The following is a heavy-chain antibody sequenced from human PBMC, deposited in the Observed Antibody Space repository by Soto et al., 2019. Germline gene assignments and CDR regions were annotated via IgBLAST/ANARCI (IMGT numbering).Heavy chain of an antibody. V-gene: IGHV4-39*01. CDR3: ARHYSSGSRNWFDP. CDR1: GGSINSSSYF. Sequence: SETLSVTCSVSGGSINSSSYFWGWVRQPPGKGLEWIGSIYYSGSTYYNPSLRSRVTISVDTSKNQFSLKLSSVTAADTAVFYCARHYSSGSRNWFDPWGQGTLVTVSS. J-gene: IGHJ5*02. CDR2: IYYSGST. D-gene: IGHD6-19*01.